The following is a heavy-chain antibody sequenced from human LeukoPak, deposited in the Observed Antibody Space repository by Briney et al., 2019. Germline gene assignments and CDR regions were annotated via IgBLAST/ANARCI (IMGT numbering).Heavy chain of an antibody. CDR3: ARDQGDLVVVVAAAEYYYYYMDV. J-gene: IGHJ6*03. CDR1: GFTFDDYG. V-gene: IGHV3-20*04. CDR2: INWNGGST. Sequence: PGGSLRLSCAASGFTFDDYGMSWVRQAPGKGLEWVSGINWNGGSTGYADSVKGRFTISRDNAKNSLYLQMNSLRAEDTALYYCARDQGDLVVVVAAAEYYYYYMDVWGKGTTVTVSS. D-gene: IGHD2-15*01.